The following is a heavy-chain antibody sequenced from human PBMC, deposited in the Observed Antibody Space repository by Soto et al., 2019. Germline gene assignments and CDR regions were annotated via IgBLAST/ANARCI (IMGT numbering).Heavy chain of an antibody. J-gene: IGHJ3*02. CDR2: ISSSSSTI. CDR1: GFTFSSYS. V-gene: IGHV3-48*01. CDR3: ARRPTPYDYGDYVGAFDI. D-gene: IGHD4-17*01. Sequence: EVQLVESGGGLVQPGGSLRLSCAASGFTFSSYSMNWVRQAPGKGLEWVSYISSSSSTIYYAESVKGRFTISRDNAKNSLYLQMNSLRAEDTAVYYCARRPTPYDYGDYVGAFDIWGQGTMVTVSS.